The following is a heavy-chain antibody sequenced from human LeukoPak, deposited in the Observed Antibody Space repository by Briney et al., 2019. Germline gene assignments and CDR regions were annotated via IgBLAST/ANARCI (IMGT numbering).Heavy chain of an antibody. CDR1: GGSISSYY. Sequence: SETLSLTCTVSGGSISSYYWSWIRQPPGKGLEWIGYIYYSGSTNYNPSLKSRVTISVDTSKNQFSLKLSSVTAADTAVYYCARSDYGSGSSPFDYWVQGTLVTVSS. V-gene: IGHV4-59*01. CDR3: ARSDYGSGSSPFDY. CDR2: IYYSGST. D-gene: IGHD3-10*01. J-gene: IGHJ4*02.